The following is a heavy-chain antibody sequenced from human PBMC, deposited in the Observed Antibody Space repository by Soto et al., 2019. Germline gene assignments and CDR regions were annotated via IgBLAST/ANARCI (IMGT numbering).Heavy chain of an antibody. D-gene: IGHD1-1*01. Sequence: GGSLRLSCVASGFSFSTYAMHWVRQAPGKGLEWVALTSYDGNNEYYTDSVKGRFTISRDNSKNTLFLQMNSPRPEDTAVYYCAKDKGVFNWATSYFDYWGQGALVNVSS. CDR2: TSYDGNNE. CDR3: AKDKGVFNWATSYFDY. J-gene: IGHJ4*02. V-gene: IGHV3-30*18. CDR1: GFSFSTYA.